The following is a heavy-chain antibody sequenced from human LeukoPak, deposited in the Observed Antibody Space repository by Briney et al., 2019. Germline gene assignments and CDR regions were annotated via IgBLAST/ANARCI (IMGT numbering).Heavy chain of an antibody. J-gene: IGHJ4*02. CDR3: ATGAPKYDFWSALKDY. D-gene: IGHD3-3*01. CDR2: IRYDGSNK. Sequence: GGSLRLSCAASRFTFSSYGMHWVRQAPGKGLEWVAFIRYDGSNKYYADSVKGRFTISRDNSKNTLYLQMNSLRAEDTAVYYCATGAPKYDFWSALKDYWGQGTLVTVSS. V-gene: IGHV3-30*02. CDR1: RFTFSSYG.